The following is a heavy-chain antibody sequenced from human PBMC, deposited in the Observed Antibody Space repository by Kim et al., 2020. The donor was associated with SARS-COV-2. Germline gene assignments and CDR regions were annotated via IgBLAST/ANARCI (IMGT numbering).Heavy chain of an antibody. CDR2: INAGNGNT. CDR3: ARGWDIVVVPAAIGGDS. J-gene: IGHJ4*02. Sequence: ASVKVSCKASGYTFTSYAMHWVRQAPGQRLEWMGWINAGNGNTKYSQKFQGRVTITRDTSASTAYMELSSLRSEDTAVYYCARGWDIVVVPAAIGGDSWGQGTLVTISS. D-gene: IGHD2-2*02. CDR1: GYTFTSYA. V-gene: IGHV1-3*01.